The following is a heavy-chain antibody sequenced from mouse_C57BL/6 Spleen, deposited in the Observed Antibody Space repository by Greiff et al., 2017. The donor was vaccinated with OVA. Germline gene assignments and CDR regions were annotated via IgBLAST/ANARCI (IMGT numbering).Heavy chain of an antibody. CDR2: ISDGGSYT. Sequence: EVQVVESGGGLVKPGGSLKLSCAASGFTFSSYAMSWVRQTPEKRLEWVATISDGGSYTYYPDHVKGRFTISRDNAKNNLYLQMSDLKSEDTAIYDCGGGLDYFDYWGQGTTLTVSS. CDR1: GFTFSSYA. D-gene: IGHD2-13*01. J-gene: IGHJ2*01. CDR3: GGGLDYFDY. V-gene: IGHV5-4*01.